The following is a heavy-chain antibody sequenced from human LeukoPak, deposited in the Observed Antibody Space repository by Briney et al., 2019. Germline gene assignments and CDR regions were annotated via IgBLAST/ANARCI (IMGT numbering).Heavy chain of an antibody. CDR2: MNPNSGNT. CDR3: ARIRGGAVADHYFDY. CDR1: GGTFTSYD. V-gene: IGHV1-8*03. J-gene: IGHJ4*02. D-gene: IGHD6-19*01. Sequence: GASVKDSCKASGGTFTSYDINWVRLATGQGLEWMGWMNPNSGNTGYAQKFQGRVTITRNTSISTAYMELSSLRSEDTAVYYCARIRGGAVADHYFDYWGQGTLVTVSS.